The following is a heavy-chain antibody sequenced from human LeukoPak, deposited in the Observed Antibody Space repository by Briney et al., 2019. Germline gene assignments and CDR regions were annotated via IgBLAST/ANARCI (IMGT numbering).Heavy chain of an antibody. J-gene: IGHJ4*02. D-gene: IGHD6-6*01. V-gene: IGHV4-38-2*02. CDR1: GYSISSGYY. CDR3: ATHSSSSDYFDY. Sequence: PSETLSLTCTVSGYSISSGYYWGWIRQPPGKGLEWIGSIYHSGSTYYNPSLKSRVTISVDTSKNQFSLKLSSVTAADTAVYYCATHSSSSDYFDYWGQGTLVTVSS. CDR2: IYHSGST.